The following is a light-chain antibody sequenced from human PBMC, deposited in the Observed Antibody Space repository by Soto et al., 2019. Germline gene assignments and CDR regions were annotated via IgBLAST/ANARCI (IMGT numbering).Light chain of an antibody. CDR1: SSDVGSYNL. CDR2: EGS. J-gene: IGLJ3*02. Sequence: QSALTQPASVSGSPGQSITISCTGTSSDVGSYNLVSWYQQHPGKAPKLMIYEGSKRPSGVSNRFSGSKSGNTASLTISGLQAEDEADYYCCSYAVSSTLWVFGGGTKLTVL. V-gene: IGLV2-23*01. CDR3: CSYAVSSTLWV.